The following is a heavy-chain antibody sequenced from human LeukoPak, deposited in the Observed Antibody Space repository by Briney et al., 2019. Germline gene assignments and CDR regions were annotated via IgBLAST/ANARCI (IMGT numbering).Heavy chain of an antibody. CDR2: IYYSGST. CDR3: ARHASYYRAFDI. J-gene: IGHJ3*02. V-gene: IGHV4-59*08. Sequence: SSETLSLTCTVSGGSISSYYWSWIRQPPGKGLEWIGYIYYSGSTNYNPALTSRVTISVDTSKNQFSLKLSSVTAADTAVYYCARHASYYRAFDIWGPGTMVTVSS. CDR1: GGSISSYY. D-gene: IGHD3-10*01.